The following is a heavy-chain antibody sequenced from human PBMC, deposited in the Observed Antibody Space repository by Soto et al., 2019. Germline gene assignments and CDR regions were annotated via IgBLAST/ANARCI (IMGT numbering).Heavy chain of an antibody. CDR3: ARGVYDFWSAHGEKDY. Sequence: ASVKVSCKASGYTFTSYAMHWVRQAPGQRLEWMGWINAGNGNTKYSQKFQGRVTITRDTSASTAYMELSSLRSEDTAVYYCARGVYDFWSAHGEKDYWGQGTLVTVSS. D-gene: IGHD3-3*01. J-gene: IGHJ4*02. V-gene: IGHV1-3*01. CDR2: INAGNGNT. CDR1: GYTFTSYA.